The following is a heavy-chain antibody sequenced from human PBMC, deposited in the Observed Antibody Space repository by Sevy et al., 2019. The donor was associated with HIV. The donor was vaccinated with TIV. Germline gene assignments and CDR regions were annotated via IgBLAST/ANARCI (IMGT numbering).Heavy chain of an antibody. V-gene: IGHV1-2*06. D-gene: IGHD5-12*01. CDR2: ISPKGGGI. CDR3: AMDLSGDKITFYDF. J-gene: IGHJ4*02. Sequence: ASVKVSCNLSGYTFTGYQMHWVRQAPGQGLEWLGRISPKGGGIKYTQNFSGRITLTRDTSIVTFYMELSNLTPDDTAVYYCAMDLSGDKITFYDFWGQGTLVTVSS. CDR1: GYTFTGYQ.